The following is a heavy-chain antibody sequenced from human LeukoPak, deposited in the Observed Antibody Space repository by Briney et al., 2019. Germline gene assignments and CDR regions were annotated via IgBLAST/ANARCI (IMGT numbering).Heavy chain of an antibody. CDR2: LYSGGST. Sequence: TGGSLRLSCAASGFTVSSNYMSWVRQAPGKGLERVSILYSGGSTYYADSVKGRFTITRDNSKNTLYLQMNSLRAEDTAVYYCARVWGSGSSFDYWGQGTLVTVSS. CDR3: ARVWGSGSSFDY. D-gene: IGHD3-10*01. J-gene: IGHJ4*02. V-gene: IGHV3-66*01. CDR1: GFTVSSNY.